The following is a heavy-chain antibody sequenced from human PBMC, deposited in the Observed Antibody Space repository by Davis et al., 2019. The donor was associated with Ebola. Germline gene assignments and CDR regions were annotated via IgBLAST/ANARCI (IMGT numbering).Heavy chain of an antibody. D-gene: IGHD5-12*01. CDR1: GFTFSSYG. Sequence: GESLKISCAASGFTFSSYGMDWVRQAPGKGLEWVSGVSGSGGSTYYADSVKGRFTISRDNSKNMLYLQMNSLRAEDTAVYYCARDRDSGSEYMDVWGKGTTVTVSS. CDR2: VSGSGGST. J-gene: IGHJ6*03. CDR3: ARDRDSGSEYMDV. V-gene: IGHV3-23*01.